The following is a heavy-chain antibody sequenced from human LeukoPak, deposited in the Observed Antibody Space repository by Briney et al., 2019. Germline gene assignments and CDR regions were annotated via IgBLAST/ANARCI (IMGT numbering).Heavy chain of an antibody. CDR2: ISGSGGST. CDR1: GFTVSSNY. CDR3: AKRIAAALDY. V-gene: IGHV3-23*01. Sequence: GGSLRLSCTASGFTVSSNYMSWVRQAPGKGLEWVSAISGSGGSTYYADSVKGRFTISRDNSKNTLYLQMNSLRAEDTAVYYCAKRIAAALDYWGQGTLVTVSS. J-gene: IGHJ4*02. D-gene: IGHD6-13*01.